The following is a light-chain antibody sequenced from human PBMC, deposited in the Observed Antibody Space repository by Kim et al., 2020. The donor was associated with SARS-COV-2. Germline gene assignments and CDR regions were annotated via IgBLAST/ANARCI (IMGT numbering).Light chain of an antibody. V-gene: IGLV4-69*01. CDR2: VNSEGSH. CDR1: SGHSTND. J-gene: IGLJ3*02. Sequence: AAVKLTCTRSSGHSTNDISWQQQQPGKSARHLMKVNSEGSHSNGDGVPDRFSGASSGAERFFTVSSRQSEDDADYCCQTWGAGVWVFGRGTQLTVL. CDR3: QTWGAGVWV.